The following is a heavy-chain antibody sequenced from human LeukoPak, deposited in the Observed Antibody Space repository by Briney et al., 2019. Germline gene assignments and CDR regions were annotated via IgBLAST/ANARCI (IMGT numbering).Heavy chain of an antibody. CDR2: IKQDGSDK. Sequence: PGGSLRLSRAASGFTFSSYWMSWVRQAPGKGLEWVANIKQDGSDKYYVDSVKGRFTISKDNAKSSLYLQMNSLRAEDTAVYYCARAWIELWSHDYWGQGTLVTVSS. V-gene: IGHV3-7*03. J-gene: IGHJ4*02. D-gene: IGHD5-18*01. CDR3: ARAWIELWSHDY. CDR1: GFTFSSYW.